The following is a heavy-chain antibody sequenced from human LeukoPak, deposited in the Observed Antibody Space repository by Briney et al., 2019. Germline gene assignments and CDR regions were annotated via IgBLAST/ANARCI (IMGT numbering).Heavy chain of an antibody. V-gene: IGHV3-23*01. CDR3: AKALDRCSGGSCYYHY. CDR2: SIGRDGTT. J-gene: IGHJ4*02. CDR1: GFTFNTYA. D-gene: IGHD2-15*01. Sequence: GGSLRLSCAASGFTFNTYAMSWVRQAPGKGLEWVSVSIGRDGTTYYADSVKGRFTISRDNSKNTLYLQMNSLRAEDTAVYYCAKALDRCSGGSCYYHYWGQGTLVTASS.